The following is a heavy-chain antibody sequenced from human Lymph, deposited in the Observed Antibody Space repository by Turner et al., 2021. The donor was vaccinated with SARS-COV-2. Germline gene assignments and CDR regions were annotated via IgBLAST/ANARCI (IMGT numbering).Heavy chain of an antibody. CDR1: GFTFSTYF. CDR3: ARGLGSSWYSGGFDF. CDR2: IWYDGSNK. D-gene: IGHD6-13*01. V-gene: IGHV3-33*01. J-gene: IGHJ4*02. Sequence: QVRQVESGGGGVQPGRSLGCLCLASGFTFSTYFMHWVRQAPGKGLGWVAVIWYDGSNKYYADSVKSRFTISRDNSKNTLYLQMNRLRAEDTAVYYWARGLGSSWYSGGFDFWGQGTLVTVSS.